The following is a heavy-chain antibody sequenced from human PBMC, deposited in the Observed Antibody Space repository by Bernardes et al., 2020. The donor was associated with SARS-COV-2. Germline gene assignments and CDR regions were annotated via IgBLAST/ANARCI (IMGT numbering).Heavy chain of an antibody. CDR2: IYYSGST. D-gene: IGHD3-16*01. Sequence: SETLSLTCTVSGGSISSYYWSWIRQPPGKGLEWIGNIYYSGSTNYNPSLKSRVTISEDTSKNQFSLKLSSVTAADTAVYYCAREGGGGYYEDWGQGTLVTVSS. V-gene: IGHV4-59*01. CDR1: GGSISSYY. CDR3: AREGGGGYYED. J-gene: IGHJ4*02.